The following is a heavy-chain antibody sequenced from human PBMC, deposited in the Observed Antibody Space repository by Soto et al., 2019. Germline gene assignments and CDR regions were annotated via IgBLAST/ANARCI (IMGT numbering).Heavy chain of an antibody. V-gene: IGHV4-30-4*01. Sequence: LSLTCTLSGGSISRGDYYRSWISQPPGKCLELIVYIYYIGRTFYYPSLKSRFTISVDSSIYQFSLKLCSLTAADTVVYYCARVAYCGGDCYFYGMDVWGQGTTVTVSS. CDR1: GGSISRGDYY. CDR2: IYYIGRT. D-gene: IGHD2-21*01. J-gene: IGHJ6*02. CDR3: ARVAYCGGDCYFYGMDV.